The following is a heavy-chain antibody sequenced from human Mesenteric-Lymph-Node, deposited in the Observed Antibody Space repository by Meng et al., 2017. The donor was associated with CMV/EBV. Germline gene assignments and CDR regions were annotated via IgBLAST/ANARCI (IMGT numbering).Heavy chain of an antibody. J-gene: IGHJ4*02. D-gene: IGHD4-23*01. CDR1: GFTFSSYV. CDR3: TRPIYGGNAWF. V-gene: IGHV3-74*03. CDR2: VNNDGSDT. Sequence: GESLKISCAVSGFTFSSYVMSWVRQGPGKELVWVSRVNNDGSDTTYADSVKGRFTISRDNAKNTVFLQMNSLRVDDTAVYYCTRPIYGGNAWFWGQGTLVTAPQ.